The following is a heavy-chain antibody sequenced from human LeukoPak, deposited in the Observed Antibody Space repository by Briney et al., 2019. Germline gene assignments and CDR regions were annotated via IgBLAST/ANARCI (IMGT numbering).Heavy chain of an antibody. J-gene: IGHJ4*02. D-gene: IGHD3-22*01. Sequence: GGSLRLSCATSGFTFSSYAMSWVRQAPGKGLEWVSAISGSGGSTYYADSVKGRFIISRDNSKNTLYLQMNSLRAEDTAVYYCAKDRVLYYYDSSGYPAGYWGQGTLVTVSS. CDR3: AKDRVLYYYDSSGYPAGY. V-gene: IGHV3-23*01. CDR2: ISGSGGST. CDR1: GFTFSSYA.